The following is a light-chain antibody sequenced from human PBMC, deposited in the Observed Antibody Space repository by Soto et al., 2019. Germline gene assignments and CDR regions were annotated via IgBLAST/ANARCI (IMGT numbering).Light chain of an antibody. Sequence: QSVLAQPASVSGAPGQRVTISCTGSSSNIGANYGVHWYQQLPGSAPKLLIYGNTNRASGVPDRFSGSKSGTSASLAISGLQAEDEADYYCQSYDSSLSGVLFSGGTKLTVL. J-gene: IGLJ2*01. CDR2: GNT. CDR3: QSYDSSLSGVL. V-gene: IGLV1-40*01. CDR1: SSNIGANYG.